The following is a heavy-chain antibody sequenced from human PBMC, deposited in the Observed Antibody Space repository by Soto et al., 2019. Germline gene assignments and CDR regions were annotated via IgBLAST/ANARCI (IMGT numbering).Heavy chain of an antibody. J-gene: IGHJ5*02. CDR3: ARDQGVAAAGITWFDP. D-gene: IGHD6-13*01. CDR2: IHSSGST. V-gene: IGHV4-4*07. CDR1: GASMNSYH. Sequence: PSETQSLTCTVSGASMNSYHWSWIRQPAGKGLEWIGHIHSSGSTNYNPSLKSRVTMSVDTSKNQFSLRLMSLTAADTAVYYCARDQGVAAAGITWFDPWGQGSLVTVSS.